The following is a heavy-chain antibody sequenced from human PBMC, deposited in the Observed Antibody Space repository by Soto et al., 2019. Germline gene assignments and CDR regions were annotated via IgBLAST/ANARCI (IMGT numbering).Heavy chain of an antibody. J-gene: IGHJ4*02. CDR3: AKKVNSGPGSQYFDY. V-gene: IGHV3-23*01. D-gene: IGHD3-10*01. CDR2: FRTSGDGGTT. Sequence: GGSLRLSCAASGFTFSSYSMSWVRQAPGKGLEWVSGFRTSGDGGTTYYADSVKGRFTISRGNSKNMLFLQMNSLRAEDTAIYYCAKKVNSGPGSQYFDYWGQGTLVTVSS. CDR1: GFTFSSYS.